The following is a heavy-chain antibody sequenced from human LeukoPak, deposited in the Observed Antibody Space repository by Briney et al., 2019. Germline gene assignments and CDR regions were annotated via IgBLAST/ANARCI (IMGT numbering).Heavy chain of an antibody. CDR1: GGTFSSYA. J-gene: IGHJ4*02. V-gene: IGHV1-69*06. CDR2: IIPIFGTA. D-gene: IGHD3-22*01. Sequence: ASVKVSCKASGGTFSSYAISWVRQAPGQGLEWMGGIIPIFGTANYAQKFQGRVTITADKSTSTAYMELSSLRSEDTAVYYCARSIAAYYYDSSGFFDYWGQGTLVTVSS. CDR3: ARSIAAYYYDSSGFFDY.